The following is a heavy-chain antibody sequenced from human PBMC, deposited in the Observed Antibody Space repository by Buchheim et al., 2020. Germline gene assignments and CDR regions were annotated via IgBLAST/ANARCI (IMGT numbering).Heavy chain of an antibody. CDR2: ISYDGSNK. CDR1: GFIFSSYG. V-gene: IGHV3-30*18. D-gene: IGHD3-16*02. J-gene: IGHJ6*02. Sequence: QVQLVESGGGVVQPGRSLRLSCAASGFIFSSYGMHWVRQAPGKGLEWVAVISYDGSNKYYADSVKGRFTISRDNSKNTLYLQMNSLRAEDTAVYYCAKEVVTLADYVWGSYRLYGMDVWGQGTT. CDR3: AKEVVTLADYVWGSYRLYGMDV.